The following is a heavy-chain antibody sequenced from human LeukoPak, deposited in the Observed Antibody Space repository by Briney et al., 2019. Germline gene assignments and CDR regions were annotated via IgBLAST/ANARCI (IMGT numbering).Heavy chain of an antibody. CDR1: GFTFSSYG. D-gene: IGHD2-2*01. CDR2: IRYDGSNK. CDR3: AKASYASGVLQHYYYYMDV. V-gene: IGHV3-30*02. J-gene: IGHJ6*03. Sequence: QSGGSLRLSCAASGFTFSSYGMHWVRQAPGKGLEWVAFIRYDGSNKYYADSVKGRFTISRDNSKNTLYLQMNSLRAEDTAVYYCAKASYASGVLQHYYYYMDVWGKGTTVTVSS.